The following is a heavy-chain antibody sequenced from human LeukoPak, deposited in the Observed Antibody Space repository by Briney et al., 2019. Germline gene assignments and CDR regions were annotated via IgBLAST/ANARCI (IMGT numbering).Heavy chain of an antibody. Sequence: SETLSLTCTASGGSISSYYWSWIRQPPGKGLEWIGRIYTSGSTNYNPSLKSRVSMLLDTSKNQFSLKLRCVPAADPAVYYCARAVGSSESNWFDPWGQGALVTVSS. CDR2: IYTSGST. V-gene: IGHV4-4*07. J-gene: IGHJ5*02. CDR1: GGSISSYY. D-gene: IGHD1-26*01. CDR3: ARAVGSSESNWFDP.